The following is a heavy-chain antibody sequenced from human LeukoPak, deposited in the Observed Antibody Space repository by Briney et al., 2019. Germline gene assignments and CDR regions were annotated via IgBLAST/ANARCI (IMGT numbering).Heavy chain of an antibody. J-gene: IGHJ4*02. D-gene: IGHD3-22*01. CDR1: GFTFSSYA. V-gene: IGHV3-23*01. Sequence: SGGSLRLSCAASGFTFSSYAMSWVRQAPGKGLEWVSAISGSGGSTYYADSVKGRFTISRDNSKNTLYLQMNSLRAEDTAVYYCAEDSHYYDSSGYYYYYFDYWGQGTLVTVSS. CDR2: ISGSGGST. CDR3: AEDSHYYDSSGYYYYYFDY.